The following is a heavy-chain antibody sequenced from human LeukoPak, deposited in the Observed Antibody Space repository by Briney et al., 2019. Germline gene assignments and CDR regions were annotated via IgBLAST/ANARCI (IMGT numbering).Heavy chain of an antibody. CDR2: IYYSGST. Sequence: SETLSLTCTVSGGSISSGGYYWSWIRQHPGKGLEWIGYIYYSGSTYYNPSLKSRVTISVDTSKNQFPLKLSSVTAADTAVYYCARAVYGSGSYYYYGMDVWGQGTTVTVSS. D-gene: IGHD3-10*01. V-gene: IGHV4-31*03. CDR3: ARAVYGSGSYYYYGMDV. CDR1: GGSISSGGYY. J-gene: IGHJ6*02.